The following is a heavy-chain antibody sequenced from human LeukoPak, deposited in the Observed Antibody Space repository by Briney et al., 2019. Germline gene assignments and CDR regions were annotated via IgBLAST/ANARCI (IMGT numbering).Heavy chain of an antibody. CDR1: GFTFSSYAMH. CDR2: IYYSGST. D-gene: IGHD3-22*01. CDR3: ARRGYDSSGYYYAY. Sequence: GSLRLSCAASGFTFSSYAMHWVRQPPGKGLEWIGSIYYSGSTYYNPSLKSRVTISVDTSKNQFSLKLSSVTAADTAVYYCARRGYDSSGYYYAYWGQGTLVTVSS. J-gene: IGHJ4*02. V-gene: IGHV4-39*01.